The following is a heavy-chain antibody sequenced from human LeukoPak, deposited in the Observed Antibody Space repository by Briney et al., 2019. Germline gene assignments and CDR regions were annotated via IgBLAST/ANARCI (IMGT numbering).Heavy chain of an antibody. CDR2: ISYDGSNK. Sequence: GGSLRLSCAASGFTFSSYAMHWVRQAPGKGLEWVAVISYDGSNKYYADSVKGRFTISRDNSKNTLYLQMNSLRAEDTAVYYCAGPAAIGYWGQGTLVTVSS. CDR3: AGPAAIGY. V-gene: IGHV3-30*04. D-gene: IGHD2-2*02. CDR1: GFTFSSYA. J-gene: IGHJ4*02.